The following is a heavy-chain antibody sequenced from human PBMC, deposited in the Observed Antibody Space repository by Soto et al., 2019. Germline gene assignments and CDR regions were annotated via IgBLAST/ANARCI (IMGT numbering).Heavy chain of an antibody. D-gene: IGHD1-26*01. V-gene: IGHV3-30-3*01. Sequence: GGSLRLSCAASGFNFSSYAMHWVRQAPGKGLEWVAVISYDGSNKYYADSVKGRFTISRDNSKNTLYLQMNSLRAEDTAVYYCARDSGSYPLDYWGQGTLVTVSS. J-gene: IGHJ4*02. CDR2: ISYDGSNK. CDR1: GFNFSSYA. CDR3: ARDSGSYPLDY.